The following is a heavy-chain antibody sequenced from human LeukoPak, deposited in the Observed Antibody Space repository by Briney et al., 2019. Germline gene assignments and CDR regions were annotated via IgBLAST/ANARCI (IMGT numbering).Heavy chain of an antibody. D-gene: IGHD1-1*01. V-gene: IGHV1-69*01. J-gene: IGHJ3*02. Sequence: ASVKVSCKASGGTFSSYAISWVRQAPGQGLEWMGGIIPIFSTANYAQKFQGRVTITADESTSTAYMELSSLRSEDTAVYYCARVPQGRQLERLGAFDIWGQGTMVTVSS. CDR1: GGTFSSYA. CDR2: IIPIFSTA. CDR3: ARVPQGRQLERLGAFDI.